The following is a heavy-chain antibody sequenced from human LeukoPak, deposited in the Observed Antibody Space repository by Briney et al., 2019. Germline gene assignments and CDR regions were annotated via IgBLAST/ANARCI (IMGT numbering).Heavy chain of an antibody. V-gene: IGHV3-23*01. D-gene: IGHD3-3*01. J-gene: IGHJ4*02. CDR2: ISGSGGST. CDR3: AKDHGRNYDFWSGYYPTGFDY. CDR1: GFTFSSYA. Sequence: GGSLRLSCAASGFTFSSYAMSWVRQAPGKGLEWVSAISGSGGSTYYADSVKGRFTISRDNSKNTLYLQMNSLRAEDTAVYYCAKDHGRNYDFWSGYYPTGFDYWGQGTLVTVSS.